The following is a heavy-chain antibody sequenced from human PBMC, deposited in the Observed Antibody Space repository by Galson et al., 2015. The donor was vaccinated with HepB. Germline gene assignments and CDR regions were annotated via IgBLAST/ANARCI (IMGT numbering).Heavy chain of an antibody. D-gene: IGHD4-17*01. Sequence: SVKVSCKASGYTFTDYYIHWVRQAPGQGLEWMGWINPNSGGTNYAQKLQGRVTMTTDTSTSTAYMELRSLRSDDTAVYYCASWGDYGGGAFDIWGQGTMVTVSS. CDR1: GYTFTDYY. CDR2: INPNSGGT. J-gene: IGHJ3*02. V-gene: IGHV1-2*02. CDR3: ASWGDYGGGAFDI.